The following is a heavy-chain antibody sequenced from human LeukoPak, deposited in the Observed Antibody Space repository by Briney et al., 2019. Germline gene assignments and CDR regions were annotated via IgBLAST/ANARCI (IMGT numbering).Heavy chain of an antibody. CDR1: GISLSNYA. CDR3: AKGTI. V-gene: IGHV3-23*01. J-gene: IGHJ3*02. CDR2: ISGSGGST. Sequence: PGGFLRLSCVVSGISLSNYAMTWVRQAPGKGLEWVSAISGSGGSTYYADSVKGRFTISRDNSKNTLYLQMNSLRAEDTAVYYCAKGTIWGQGTMVTVSS.